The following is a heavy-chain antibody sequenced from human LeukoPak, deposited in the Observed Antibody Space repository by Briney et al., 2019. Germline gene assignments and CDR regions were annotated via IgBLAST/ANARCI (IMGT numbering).Heavy chain of an antibody. CDR2: IYYSGST. CDR3: ASWMILMVYGIRHPNDY. Sequence: PSETLSLTCTVSGGSISSSSYYWGWIRQPPGKGLEWIGSIYYSGSTYYNPSLKSRVTISVDTSKNQFSLKLSSVTAADTAVYYCASWMILMVYGIRHPNDYWGQGTLVTVSS. CDR1: GGSISSSSYY. V-gene: IGHV4-39*01. D-gene: IGHD2-8*01. J-gene: IGHJ4*02.